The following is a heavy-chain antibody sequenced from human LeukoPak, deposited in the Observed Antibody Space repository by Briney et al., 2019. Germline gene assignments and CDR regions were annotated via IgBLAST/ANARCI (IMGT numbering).Heavy chain of an antibody. J-gene: IGHJ4*02. CDR3: ASPAHCSGGSCPFDY. Sequence: GESLKISCKGSGYSFTSYWIAWVRQMPGKGLEWVGIIYPGDSDSRYSPSFQGQVTISADKSISTAYLQWSSLKASDTAMYYYASPAHCSGGSCPFDYWGQGTLVTVSS. CDR1: GYSFTSYW. D-gene: IGHD2-15*01. V-gene: IGHV5-51*01. CDR2: IYPGDSDS.